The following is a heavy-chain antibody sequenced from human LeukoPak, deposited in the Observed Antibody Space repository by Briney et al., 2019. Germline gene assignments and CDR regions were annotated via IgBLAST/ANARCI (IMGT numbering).Heavy chain of an antibody. CDR2: IYPGDSDT. CDR3: ARHDSLGSSRPRPFDY. CDR1: GYSFTSYW. V-gene: IGHV5-51*01. Sequence: GESLKISCKGSGYSFTSYWIGWVRQMPGKGLEWMGIIYPGDSDTKYSPSFQGQVTISADKSISTAYLQWSSLKASDTAMYYCARHDSLGSSRPRPFDYWGQGTLVTVSS. J-gene: IGHJ4*02. D-gene: IGHD6-13*01.